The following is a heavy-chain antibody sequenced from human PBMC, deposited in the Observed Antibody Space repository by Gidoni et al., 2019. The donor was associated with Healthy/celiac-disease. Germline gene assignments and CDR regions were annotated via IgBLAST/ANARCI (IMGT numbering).Heavy chain of an antibody. CDR3: ARDKPVEKATITDY. J-gene: IGHJ4*02. CDR2: ISSSSSYI. V-gene: IGHV3-21*01. Sequence: EVQLVESGGGLVTPGGSLRLSSAASGFTFSSYSMNRVRQAPGKGLEWVSSISSSSSYIYYADSVKGRFTISRDNAKNSLYLQMNSLRAEDTAVYYCARDKPVEKATITDYWGQGTLVTVSS. D-gene: IGHD5-12*01. CDR1: GFTFSSYS.